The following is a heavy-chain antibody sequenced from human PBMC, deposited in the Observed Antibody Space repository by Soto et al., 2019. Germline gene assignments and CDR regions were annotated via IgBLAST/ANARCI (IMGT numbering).Heavy chain of an antibody. V-gene: IGHV5-10-1*01. CDR2: IDPSDSYT. CDR3: ARLIVVVPAASLSDYYYGMDV. J-gene: IGHJ6*02. CDR1: GYSFTSYW. D-gene: IGHD2-2*01. Sequence: PGESLKISCKGSGYSFTSYWISWVRQMPGKGLEWMGRIDPSDSYTNYSPSFQGHVTISADKSISTAYLQWSSLKASDTAMYYCARLIVVVPAASLSDYYYGMDVWGQGTTVTVSS.